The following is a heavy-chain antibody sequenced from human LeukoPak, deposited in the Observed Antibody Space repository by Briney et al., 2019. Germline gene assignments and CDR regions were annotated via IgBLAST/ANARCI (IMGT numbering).Heavy chain of an antibody. V-gene: IGHV3-30*03. D-gene: IGHD1-20*01. J-gene: IGHJ5*02. CDR1: GFTFSSYG. Sequence: QPGGSLRLSCAGSGFTFSSYGMHWVRQAPGKGLEWVAVISYDGSNKYYADSVKGRFTISRDNSKNTLYLQMNSLRPEDTAVYYCASAITGTWGQGTLVTVSS. CDR3: ASAITGT. CDR2: ISYDGSNK.